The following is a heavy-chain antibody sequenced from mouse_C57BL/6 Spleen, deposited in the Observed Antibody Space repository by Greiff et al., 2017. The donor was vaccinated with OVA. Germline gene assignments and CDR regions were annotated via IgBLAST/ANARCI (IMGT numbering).Heavy chain of an antibody. CDR3: VPEHYGSSRFFDY. Sequence: QVQLQQPGAELVKPGASVKLSCKASGYTFTSYWMHWVKQRPGQGLEWIGMIHPNSGSTNYNEKFKSKATLTVDKSSSTAYMQLSSLTSEDSAVYYCVPEHYGSSRFFDYWGQGTTLTVSS. D-gene: IGHD1-1*01. CDR1: GYTFTSYW. V-gene: IGHV1-64*01. CDR2: IHPNSGST. J-gene: IGHJ2*01.